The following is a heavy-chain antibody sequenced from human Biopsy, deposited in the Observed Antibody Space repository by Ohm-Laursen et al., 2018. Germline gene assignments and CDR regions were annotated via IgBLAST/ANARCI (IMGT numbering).Heavy chain of an antibody. CDR3: ARVGSGWAPFDK. J-gene: IGHJ4*02. Sequence: PSDTLSLTCTVSGYSIRSDYRWGWIRQAPGKTLEWLGNIFKDGNTHYNPSLRSRLIISIDTSKNQFSLMMTSVSGADTAVYFCARVGSGWAPFDKWGPGTLVTVSS. CDR2: IFKDGNT. CDR1: GYSIRSDYR. D-gene: IGHD6-19*01. V-gene: IGHV4-38-2*02.